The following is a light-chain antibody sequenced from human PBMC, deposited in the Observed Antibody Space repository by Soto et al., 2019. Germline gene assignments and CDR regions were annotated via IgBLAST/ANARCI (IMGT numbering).Light chain of an antibody. CDR3: CSYAGSSTSPYV. J-gene: IGLJ1*01. V-gene: IGLV1-44*01. Sequence: QSALTQPPSASGTPGQRVTISCSGSSSNIGSNTVNWYQQLPTTAPKLLIYADDQRPSGVPDRFSGSKSGTSASLAISGLQSEDEADYYCCSYAGSSTSPYVFGTGTKVTVL. CDR1: SSNIGSNT. CDR2: ADD.